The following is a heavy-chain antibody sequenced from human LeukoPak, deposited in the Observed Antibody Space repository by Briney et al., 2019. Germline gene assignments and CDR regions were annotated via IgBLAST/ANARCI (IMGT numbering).Heavy chain of an antibody. CDR3: ARCSTVRSYYFDY. V-gene: IGHV3-53*01. CDR1: GFTVSGNY. D-gene: IGHD1-26*01. CDR2: IYSGGST. J-gene: IGHJ4*02. Sequence: GGSLRLSCAASGFTVSGNYMSWVRQAPGKGLEWVTVIYSGGSTYYADSVKGRFTISRDNSKNTLYLQMNSLRAEDTAVYYCARCSTVRSYYFDYWGQGTLVTVSS.